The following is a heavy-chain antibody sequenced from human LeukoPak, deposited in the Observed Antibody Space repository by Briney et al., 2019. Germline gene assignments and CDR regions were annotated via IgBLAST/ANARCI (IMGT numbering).Heavy chain of an antibody. CDR1: GYTFTSYG. J-gene: IGHJ4*02. D-gene: IGHD2-21*01. CDR3: VRTPVVVPLTTFDY. CDR2: ISAYNGNT. V-gene: IGHV1-18*01. Sequence: ASVKVSCKASGYTFTSYGISWVRQAPGQGLEWMGWISAYNGNTNYAQKLQGRVTVTTDTSTSTAYMELRSLRSDDTAVYYCVRTPVVVPLTTFDYWGQGTLVTVSS.